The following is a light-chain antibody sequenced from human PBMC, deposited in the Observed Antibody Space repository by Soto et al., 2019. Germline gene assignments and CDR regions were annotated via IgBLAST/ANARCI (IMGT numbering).Light chain of an antibody. V-gene: IGKV3-20*01. CDR2: GAS. CDR1: QSVSSSY. Sequence: EIVLTQSPGTLTLSPGERATLACRASQSVSSSYLAWYQQKPGQAPRLLIYGASSRATGIPDRFRGSGSGTDFTRTISRLEPEDFAVYYCQQYGSSPPTFGQGTKVQIK. CDR3: QQYGSSPPT. J-gene: IGKJ1*01.